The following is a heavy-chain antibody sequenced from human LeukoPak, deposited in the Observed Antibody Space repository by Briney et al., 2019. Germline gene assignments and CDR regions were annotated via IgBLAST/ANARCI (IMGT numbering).Heavy chain of an antibody. CDR1: GYSFTSYW. Sequence: GESLKISCKGSGYSFTSYWISWVRQMPEKGLEWMGRIDPSDSYTNYSPSFQGHVTISADKSISTAYLQWSSLKASDTAMYYCARSGDDHDYFDYWGQGTLVTVSS. CDR2: IDPSDSYT. V-gene: IGHV5-10-1*01. CDR3: ARSGDDHDYFDY. D-gene: IGHD3-10*01. J-gene: IGHJ4*02.